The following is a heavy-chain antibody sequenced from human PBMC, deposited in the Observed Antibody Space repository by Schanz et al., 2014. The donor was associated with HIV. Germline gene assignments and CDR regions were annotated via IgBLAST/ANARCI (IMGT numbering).Heavy chain of an antibody. CDR3: AKPEYDSRGNSQSHFDY. Sequence: EVPLLESGGGLVQPGGSLRLSCVASGFTFNNYAMTWVRQAPGKGLEWVSSISESGGRSYYADSVNGRFTISRDNSKNTLYLEMTTLRTEDTAVYYCAKPEYDSRGNSQSHFDYWGQGTLVTVSS. V-gene: IGHV3-23*01. J-gene: IGHJ4*02. D-gene: IGHD3-22*01. CDR1: GFTFNNYA. CDR2: ISESGGRS.